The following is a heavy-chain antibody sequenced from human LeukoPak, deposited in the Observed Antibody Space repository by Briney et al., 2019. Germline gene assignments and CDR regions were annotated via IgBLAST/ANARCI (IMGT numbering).Heavy chain of an antibody. V-gene: IGHV4-34*01. J-gene: IGHJ5*02. Sequence: SETLSLTCAVYGGSFSGYYWSWIRQPPGKGLEWIGSIYYSGSTYYNPSLKSRVTISVDTSKNQFSLKLSSVTAADTAVYYCARTYYDFWSGYYPVNWFDPWGQGTLVTVSS. CDR3: ARTYYDFWSGYYPVNWFDP. D-gene: IGHD3-3*01. CDR1: GGSFSGYY. CDR2: IYYSGST.